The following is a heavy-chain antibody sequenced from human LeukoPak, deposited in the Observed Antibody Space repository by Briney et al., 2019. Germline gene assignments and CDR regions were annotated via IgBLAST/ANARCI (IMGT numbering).Heavy chain of an antibody. V-gene: IGHV3-23*01. CDR3: AKDPYLYYDYVWGSYPFDI. CDR1: GFTFSSYG. J-gene: IGHJ3*02. CDR2: ISGSGGST. D-gene: IGHD3-16*02. Sequence: PGGSLRLSCAASGFTFSSYGMSWVRQAPGKGLEWVSAISGSGGSTYYADSVKGRFTISRDNSKNTLYLQMNSLRAEDTAVYYCAKDPYLYYDYVWGSYPFDIWGQGTMVTVSS.